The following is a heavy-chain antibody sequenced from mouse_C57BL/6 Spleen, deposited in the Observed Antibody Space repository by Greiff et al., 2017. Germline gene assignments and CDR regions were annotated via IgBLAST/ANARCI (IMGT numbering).Heavy chain of an antibody. CDR1: GFTFSDYY. J-gene: IGHJ2*01. Sequence: EVQVVESEGGLVQPGSSMKLSCTASGFTFSDYYMAWVRQVPEKGLEWVAYITYDGSITYYLVSLKCRFIISRDNAKNILYLQISSEESEDTATYYCARVEIYSNFLFGNWGQGTTLTVST. V-gene: IGHV5-16*01. CDR3: ARVEIYSNFLFGN. D-gene: IGHD2-5*01. CDR2: ITYDGSIT.